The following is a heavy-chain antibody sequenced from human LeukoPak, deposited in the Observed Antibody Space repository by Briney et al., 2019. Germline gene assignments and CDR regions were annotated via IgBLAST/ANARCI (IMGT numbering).Heavy chain of an antibody. V-gene: IGHV3-7*01. CDR1: GFTPNLYW. CDR2: INKDGSDK. Sequence: GSLRLTCAASGFTPNLYWMTWVRQAAGKGLESVAYINKDGSDKYYVDSVKGRFTVSRDNAKNSLYLQMNSLRAEDTAVYYCARDAGYGGNSDYWGQGTLVTVSS. D-gene: IGHD4-23*01. CDR3: ARDAGYGGNSDY. J-gene: IGHJ4*02.